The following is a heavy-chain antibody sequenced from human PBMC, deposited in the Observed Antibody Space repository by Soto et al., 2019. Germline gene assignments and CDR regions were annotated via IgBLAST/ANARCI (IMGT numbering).Heavy chain of an antibody. CDR1: GHSSTHNG. V-gene: IGHV1-18*01. J-gene: IGHJ4*01. CDR3: ATDEMNWACFDC. D-gene: IGHD3-16*01. Sequence: ASVKVSCKASGHSSTHNGISWVRRAPGQGLEWMGWININRGDVNHAPKFQGRVTLTTDTSTTTAYMELRSLRLDDTAVYFCATDEMNWACFDCW. CDR2: ININRGDV.